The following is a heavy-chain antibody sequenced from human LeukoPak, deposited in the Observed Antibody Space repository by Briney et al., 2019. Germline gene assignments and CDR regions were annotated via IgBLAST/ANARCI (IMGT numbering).Heavy chain of an antibody. J-gene: IGHJ4*02. D-gene: IGHD6-6*01. CDR3: AKARGSIGVTASDY. Sequence: GGTLTLSCAASGFTFSNYDRSWVRQPPGKGLEWVSDISGSGGATYFADSVKGRSTISRDNSKNTLYLQMHSLRADDTAGECCAKARGSIGVTASDYWGQGTLVTVSS. CDR1: GFTFSNYD. V-gene: IGHV3-23*01. CDR2: ISGSGGAT.